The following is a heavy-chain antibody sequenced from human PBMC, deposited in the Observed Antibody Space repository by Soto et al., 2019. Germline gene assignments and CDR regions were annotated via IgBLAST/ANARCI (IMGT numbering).Heavy chain of an antibody. CDR3: ATEYSGSYYDY. CDR1: GGSFSGYY. V-gene: IGHV4-34*01. Sequence: PSETLSLTCAVYGGSFSGYYWSWIRQPPGKGLEWIGEINHSGSTNYNPSLKSRVTISVDTSKNQFSLKLSSVTAADTAVYYCATEYSGSYYDYWGQRTMVTVSS. CDR2: INHSGST. J-gene: IGHJ4*02. D-gene: IGHD1-26*01.